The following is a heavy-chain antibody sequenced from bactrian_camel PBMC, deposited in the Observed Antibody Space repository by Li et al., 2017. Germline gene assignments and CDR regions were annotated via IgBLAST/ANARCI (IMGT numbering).Heavy chain of an antibody. V-gene: IGHV3-3*01. CDR2: MCSTYGTA. Sequence: QLVESGGGSVQAGGSLRLTCSTSGRTYSRNCIGWFRQTPEDTRAGLASMCSTYGTAVHADSVKGRFSLSHAGRTLFLQMNSLKPEDTAMYYCAADTTCRVGCMVLADAADWPIWGQGTQVTVS. CDR3: AADTTCRVGCMVLADAADWPI. J-gene: IGHJ4*01. D-gene: IGHD3*01. CDR1: GRTYSRNC.